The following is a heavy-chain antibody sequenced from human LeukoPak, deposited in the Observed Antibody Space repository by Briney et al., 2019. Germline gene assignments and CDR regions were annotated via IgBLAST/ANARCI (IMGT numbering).Heavy chain of an antibody. CDR1: GFAFRSYE. V-gene: IGHV3-23*01. Sequence: PGGSLRLSCAATGFAFRSYEMNWVRQAPGKGLEWVSAISGSGGSTYYADSVKGRFTISRDNSKNTLYLQMNSLRAEDTAVYYCAKDPPAAGEGSFDYWGQGTLVTVSS. D-gene: IGHD6-13*01. CDR2: ISGSGGST. J-gene: IGHJ4*02. CDR3: AKDPPAAGEGSFDY.